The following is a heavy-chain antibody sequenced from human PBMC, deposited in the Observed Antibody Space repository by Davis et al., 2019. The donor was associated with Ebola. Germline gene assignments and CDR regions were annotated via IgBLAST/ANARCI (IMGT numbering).Heavy chain of an antibody. D-gene: IGHD3-3*01. CDR3: AATLRCLEWPNRYYYYGMDV. V-gene: IGHV1-58*01. CDR1: GFTFTSSA. J-gene: IGHJ6*02. CDR2: IVVGSGNT. Sequence: AASVKVSCKASGFTFTSSAVQWVRQARGQRLEWIGWIVVGSGNTNYAQKFQERVTITRDMSTSTAYMELSSLRSEDTAVYYCAATLRCLEWPNRYYYYGMDVWGQGTTVTVSS.